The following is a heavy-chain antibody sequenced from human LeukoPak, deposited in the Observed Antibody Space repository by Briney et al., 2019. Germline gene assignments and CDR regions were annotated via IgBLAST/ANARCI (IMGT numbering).Heavy chain of an antibody. J-gene: IGHJ4*02. D-gene: IGHD2-8*02. CDR2: IYYNGRT. CDR3: AREDNTGYFDY. V-gene: IGHV4-59*01. Sequence: SETLSLTCTVSGGSISSYYWNWIRQPPGKGLEWIGYIYYNGRTSYNPSLKSRVTISVDTSRNQFSLKLSSMTAADTAVYYCAREDNTGYFDYWGQGTLVTVSS. CDR1: GGSISSYY.